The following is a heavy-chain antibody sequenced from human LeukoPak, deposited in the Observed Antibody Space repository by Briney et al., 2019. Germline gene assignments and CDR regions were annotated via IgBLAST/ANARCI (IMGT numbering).Heavy chain of an antibody. CDR3: ARHXXAAAADY. D-gene: IGHD6-13*01. Sequence: GESLKISCKGSGYSFTSYWIGWVRQIPGKGLEWMGIIYPGDSDTRYSPYFQGQVPISAHQSLSTAYLQWSSLKASDTAMYYCARHXXAAAADYWGQGTLVTIS. CDR2: IYPGDSDT. J-gene: IGHJ4*02. V-gene: IGHV5-51*01. CDR1: GYSFTSYW.